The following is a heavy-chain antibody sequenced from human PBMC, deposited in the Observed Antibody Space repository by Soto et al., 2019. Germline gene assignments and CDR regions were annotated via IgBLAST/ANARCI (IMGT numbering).Heavy chain of an antibody. Sequence: PSETLSLTCAVSGCSISSGGYYWSWIRQPPGKGLEWIGYIYYSGSTNYNPSLKSRVTISVDTSKNQFSLKLSSVTAADTAVYYCARVTRSLRVDYWGQGTLVTVSS. CDR1: GCSISSGGYY. J-gene: IGHJ4*02. CDR3: ARVTRSLRVDY. V-gene: IGHV4-61*08. CDR2: IYYSGST.